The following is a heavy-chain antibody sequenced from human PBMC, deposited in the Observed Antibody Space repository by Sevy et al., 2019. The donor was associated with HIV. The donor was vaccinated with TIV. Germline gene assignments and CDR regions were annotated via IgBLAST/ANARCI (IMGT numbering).Heavy chain of an antibody. CDR1: GFTFSSYW. J-gene: IGHJ6*02. Sequence: GGSLGLSCAASGFTFSSYWMSWVRQAPGKGLEWVVNIKQDGSEKYYVDSVKGRFTISRDNAKSSLYLQWNSLRAEDTAIYYCARSYFGSGTSYGMDVWGQGTTVTVSS. CDR2: IKQDGSEK. V-gene: IGHV3-7*01. D-gene: IGHD3-10*01. CDR3: ARSYFGSGTSYGMDV.